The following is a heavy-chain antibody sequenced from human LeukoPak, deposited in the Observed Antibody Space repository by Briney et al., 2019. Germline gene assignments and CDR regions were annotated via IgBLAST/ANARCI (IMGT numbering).Heavy chain of an antibody. CDR2: ITSSSDYI. CDR3: ARTFYCGGDCYALDY. J-gene: IGHJ4*02. CDR1: GFMFSDYT. D-gene: IGHD2-21*02. Sequence: GGSLRLSCAASGFMFSDYTMNWVRQTPGKGLEWVSSITSSSDYIYYADSVKGRFTISRDNGKNSLYVQMNSLRAEDTAVYYCARTFYCGGDCYALDYWGQGTLVTVSP. V-gene: IGHV3-21*01.